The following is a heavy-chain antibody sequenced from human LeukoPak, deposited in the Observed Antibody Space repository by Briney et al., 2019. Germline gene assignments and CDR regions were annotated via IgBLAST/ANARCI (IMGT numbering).Heavy chain of an antibody. CDR3: ARRRNVGYFDY. Sequence: SETLSLTCTVSGGSISSSSYYWGWIRQPPGKGLEWIGSIYYSGSTYYNPSLKSRVTISVDTSKNQFSLKLSSVTAADAAVYYCARRRNVGYFDYWGQGTLVTVSS. J-gene: IGHJ4*02. V-gene: IGHV4-39*01. CDR2: IYYSGST. CDR1: GGSISSSSYY. D-gene: IGHD1-26*01.